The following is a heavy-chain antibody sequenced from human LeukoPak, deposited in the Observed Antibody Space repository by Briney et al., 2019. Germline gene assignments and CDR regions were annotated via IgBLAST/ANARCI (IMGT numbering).Heavy chain of an antibody. CDR3: ARGRQQLWLLRTAFDI. V-gene: IGHV4-34*01. Sequence: SETLSLTCAVYGGSFSGYYWSWIRQPPGKGLEWIGEINHNGSTNYNPSLKSRVTISVDTSKNQFSLKLSSVTAADTAVYYCARGRQQLWLLRTAFDIWGQGTMVTVSS. CDR2: INHNGST. CDR1: GGSFSGYY. D-gene: IGHD5-18*01. J-gene: IGHJ3*02.